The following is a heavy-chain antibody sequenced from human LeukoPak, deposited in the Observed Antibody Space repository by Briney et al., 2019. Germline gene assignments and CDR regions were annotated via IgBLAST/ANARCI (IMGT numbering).Heavy chain of an antibody. Sequence: GESLKISCKGSGYRFTSYWIAWVRQRPGKGPEWMGIIYPGDSDTRYSPSFRGQVTISADTSISTAYLQWSSLKASDTAMYYCAKWGIETGTGYFDYWGQGTLVTVSS. CDR3: AKWGIETGTGYFDY. D-gene: IGHD3-16*01. CDR1: GYRFTSYW. CDR2: IYPGDSDT. V-gene: IGHV5-51*01. J-gene: IGHJ4*02.